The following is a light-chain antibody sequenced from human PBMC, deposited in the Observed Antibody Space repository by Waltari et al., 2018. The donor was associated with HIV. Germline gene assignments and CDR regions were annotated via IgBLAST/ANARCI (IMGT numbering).Light chain of an antibody. CDR1: QSLMHSDGYNY. J-gene: IGKJ2*03. Sequence: DIVMTQSPLSMPVTPGEPAYMSCRSSQSLMHSDGYNYLDWYLQKPGQSPQLRIYLGSNRASGVPDRFRGSGAGTEFTLKISRVEAEDVGVDHGMQGLQTPWSFGQGTKLEIK. V-gene: IGKV2-28*01. CDR3: MQGLQTPWS. CDR2: LGS.